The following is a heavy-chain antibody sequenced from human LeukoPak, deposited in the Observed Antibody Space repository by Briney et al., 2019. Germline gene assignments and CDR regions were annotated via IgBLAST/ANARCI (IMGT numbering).Heavy chain of an antibody. CDR1: GGSISSSSYY. D-gene: IGHD2-21*01. CDR3: ARQIYCGGDCYSGFDY. J-gene: IGHJ4*02. CDR2: IYYGGST. Sequence: KPSETLSLTCTVSGGSISSSSYYWGWIRQPPGKGLEWIGSIYYGGSTNYNPSLKSRATISVDTSKNQFSLTLSSVTAADTAVYYCARQIYCGGDCYSGFDYWGQGTLVTVSS. V-gene: IGHV4-39*01.